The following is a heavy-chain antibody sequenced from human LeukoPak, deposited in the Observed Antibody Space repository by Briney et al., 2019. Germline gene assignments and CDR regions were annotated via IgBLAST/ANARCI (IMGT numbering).Heavy chain of an antibody. D-gene: IGHD1-26*01. CDR2: ISGSGVTT. CDR3: AKKVVVGATSPYSDFQD. CDR1: GFTFSSYA. V-gene: IGHV3-23*01. Sequence: GGSLRLSCVASGFTFSSYAMSWVRQAPGEGLEWVSAISGSGVTTHYAGSVKGRFSISRDNSKNTLYLQMNSLRAEDTALYYCAKKVVVGATSPYSDFQDWGQGTLVTVSS. J-gene: IGHJ1*01.